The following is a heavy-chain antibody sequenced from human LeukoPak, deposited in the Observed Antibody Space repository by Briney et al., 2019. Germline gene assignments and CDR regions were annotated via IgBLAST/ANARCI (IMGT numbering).Heavy chain of an antibody. D-gene: IGHD6-13*01. CDR3: ARIPVAAAGTWLRDY. Sequence: PGGSLRLSCAVSGFTFSSYWMHWVRQAPGKGLVWVSRISSDGSGTSYADSVKGRFTISRDNAKNTLYLQMNSLRAEDTGVYYCARIPVAAAGTWLRDYWGQGTLVTVSS. J-gene: IGHJ4*02. CDR1: GFTFSSYW. CDR2: ISSDGSGT. V-gene: IGHV3-74*01.